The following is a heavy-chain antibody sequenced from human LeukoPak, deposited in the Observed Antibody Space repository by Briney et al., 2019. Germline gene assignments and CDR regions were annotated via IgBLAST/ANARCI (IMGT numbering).Heavy chain of an antibody. CDR1: GGSISSSNW. D-gene: IGHD3-10*01. CDR2: IYHSGST. V-gene: IGHV4-4*02. J-gene: IGHJ6*03. Sequence: SGTLSLTCAVSGGSISSSNWWSWVRQPPGKGLEWIGEIYHSGSTNYNPSLKSRVTISVDKSKNQFSLKLSSVTAADTAVYYCARVLSGVREPYHVYYYYYMDVWGKGTTVTVSS. CDR3: ARVLSGVREPYHVYYYYYMDV.